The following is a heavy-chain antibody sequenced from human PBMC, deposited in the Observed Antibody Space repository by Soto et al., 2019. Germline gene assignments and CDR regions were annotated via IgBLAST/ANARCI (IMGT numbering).Heavy chain of an antibody. CDR3: VRESEPMRTIVTLAY. CDR2: ISAYYGET. CDR1: GYTFTTYG. V-gene: IGHV1-18*01. J-gene: IGHJ4*02. D-gene: IGHD2-15*01. Sequence: QVQMVQSANEVKRPGASVKVSCKASGYTFTTYGISWVRQAPGQGLECMGWISAYYGETKYAPEVQGRVTLTRDISTNTSYMELRNLRSDDTAMYFCVRESEPMRTIVTLAYWGQGTLVSVSS.